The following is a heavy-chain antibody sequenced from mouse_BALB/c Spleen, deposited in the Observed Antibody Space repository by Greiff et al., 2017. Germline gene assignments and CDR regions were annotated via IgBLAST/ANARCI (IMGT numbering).Heavy chain of an antibody. V-gene: IGHV5-6*01. CDR1: GFTFSSYG. J-gene: IGHJ3*01. CDR2: ISDGGSYT. CDR3: ARDDYDGAWFAY. D-gene: IGHD2-4*01. Sequence: EVKLVESGGDLVKPGGSLKLSCAASGFTFSSYGMSWVRQTPDKRLEWVATISDGGSYTYYPDSVKGRFTISRDNAKNNLYLQMSSLKSEDTAMYYCARDDYDGAWFAYWGQGTLVTVSA.